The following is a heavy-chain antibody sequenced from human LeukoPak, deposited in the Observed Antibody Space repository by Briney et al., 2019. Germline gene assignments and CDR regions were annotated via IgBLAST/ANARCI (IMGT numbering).Heavy chain of an antibody. CDR2: IYYSGST. V-gene: IGHV4-59*01. CDR3: ARDLGTGDRRVDY. CDR1: GGSISSDY. D-gene: IGHD7-27*01. Sequence: SETLSLTCTVSGGSISSDYWSWIGQPPGNGLEWIGYIYYSGSTNYNPSLKSRVTISLDTSKNQFSLKLSSVTAADTAVYYCARDLGTGDRRVDYWGQGTLVTVSS. J-gene: IGHJ4*02.